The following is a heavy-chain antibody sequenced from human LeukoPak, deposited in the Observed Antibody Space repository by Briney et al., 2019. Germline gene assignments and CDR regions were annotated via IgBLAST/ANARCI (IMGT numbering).Heavy chain of an antibody. V-gene: IGHV3-30*02. Sequence: GESLKISCKGSGYTFSSYGMHWVRQAPGKGLEWVAFIRYDGSNKYYADSVKGRFTISRDNSKNTLYLQMNSLRAEDTAVYYCAKRGRGYSYDDYWSQGTLVTVSS. J-gene: IGHJ4*02. CDR1: GYTFSSYG. CDR2: IRYDGSNK. CDR3: AKRGRGYSYDDY. D-gene: IGHD5-18*01.